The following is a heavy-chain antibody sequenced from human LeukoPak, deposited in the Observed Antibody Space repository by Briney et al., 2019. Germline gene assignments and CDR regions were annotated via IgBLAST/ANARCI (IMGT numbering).Heavy chain of an antibody. CDR3: ASAPPLNYYDGSGSYYFGPDAFDI. CDR2: VYDTGTT. D-gene: IGHD3-22*01. V-gene: IGHV4-59*01. Sequence: PSETLSLTCTVSGDSLSPYYWNWIRQPPGKGLEWIGYVYDTGTTNYNPSLKSRVTISVDTSKKYFSLRLTSVTAADTAVYYCASAPPLNYYDGSGSYYFGPDAFDIWGQGTLVTVS. J-gene: IGHJ3*02. CDR1: GDSLSPYY.